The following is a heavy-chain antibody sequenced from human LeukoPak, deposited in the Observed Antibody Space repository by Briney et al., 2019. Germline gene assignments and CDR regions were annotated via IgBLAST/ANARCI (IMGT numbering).Heavy chain of an antibody. CDR1: GGSFSGYY. Sequence: SETLSLTCAVYGGSFSGYYWHWIRQSPGKGLEWIGEINHSGNTNYNPSLNSRVTISVDTSKNQFSLKLSSVTAADTAVHYPARGGRLFLPHWGQGTLVTVSS. CDR3: ARGGRLFLPH. J-gene: IGHJ4*02. V-gene: IGHV4-34*01. CDR2: INHSGNT. D-gene: IGHD3-22*01.